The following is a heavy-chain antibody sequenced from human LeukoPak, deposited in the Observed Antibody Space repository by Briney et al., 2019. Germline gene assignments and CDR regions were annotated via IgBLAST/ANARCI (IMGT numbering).Heavy chain of an antibody. CDR2: ISSNGGST. CDR3: ASILRSSSGYYFDY. J-gene: IGHJ4*02. CDR1: GFIFSRSA. Sequence: RGSLRLSCAASGFIFSRSAMHWVRQAPGKGLEFVSAISSNGGSTFYANSVKGRFTISRDNSKNTLYLQMNSLRAEDTAVYYCASILRSSSGYYFDYWGQGTLVTVPS. D-gene: IGHD3-10*01. V-gene: IGHV3-64*01.